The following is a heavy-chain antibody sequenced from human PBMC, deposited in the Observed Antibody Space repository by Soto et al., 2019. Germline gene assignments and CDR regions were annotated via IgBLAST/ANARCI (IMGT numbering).Heavy chain of an antibody. CDR1: GYTFTGYY. V-gene: IGHV1-2*02. CDR2: INPNSGGT. D-gene: IGHD3-16*01. Sequence: GDSVKVCCKASGYTFTGYYMHLVRQAPGQGLEWMGWINPNSGGTNYAQKFQGRVTMTRDTSISTAYMELSRLRSYDTAVYYCARDIDLGNYYYGMDVWGQGTPVTVSS. CDR3: ARDIDLGNYYYGMDV. J-gene: IGHJ6*02.